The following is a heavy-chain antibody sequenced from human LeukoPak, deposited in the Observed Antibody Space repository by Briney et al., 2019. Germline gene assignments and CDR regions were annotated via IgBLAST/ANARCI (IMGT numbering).Heavy chain of an antibody. CDR3: ARVARGVYMDV. J-gene: IGHJ6*03. CDR1: GFTFDDYA. Sequence: PGGSLRLSCAASGFTFDDYAMHWVRQAPGKGLEWVSGISWNSGSIGYADSVKGRFTISRDNAKNSLYLQMNSLRAEDTALYHCARVARGVYMDVWGKGTTVTVSS. CDR2: ISWNSGSI. V-gene: IGHV3-9*01.